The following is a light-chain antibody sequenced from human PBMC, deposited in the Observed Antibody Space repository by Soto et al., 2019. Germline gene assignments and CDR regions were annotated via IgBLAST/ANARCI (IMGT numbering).Light chain of an antibody. CDR2: LGS. V-gene: IGKV2-28*01. J-gene: IGKJ1*01. CDR1: QSLLYSDGDNY. Sequence: DIVMTQSKLSLGVTPGEPASISCRSSQSLLYSDGDNYLDWYLQKPGQSPQLLIYLGSNRSSGVPDRFSGSGSGTDFTLKISRVEAEDVGVYYCMQALQTPWTFGQGTKVDIK. CDR3: MQALQTPWT.